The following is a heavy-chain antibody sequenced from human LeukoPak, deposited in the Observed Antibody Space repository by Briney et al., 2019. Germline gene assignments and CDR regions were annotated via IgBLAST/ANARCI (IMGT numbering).Heavy chain of an antibody. CDR3: ARDLGSSWHANWFDP. D-gene: IGHD6-13*01. CDR2: INPNSGGT. CDR1: GYTFTGYY. J-gene: IGHJ5*02. V-gene: IGHV1-2*02. Sequence: ASVKVSCKPSGYTFTGYYMHCVRQAPGQGRKWMGWINPNSGGTKYAPKLQGRVTMTRDTSISTAYMELSRLRCDDTAVYYCARDLGSSWHANWFDPWGQGTLVTVSS.